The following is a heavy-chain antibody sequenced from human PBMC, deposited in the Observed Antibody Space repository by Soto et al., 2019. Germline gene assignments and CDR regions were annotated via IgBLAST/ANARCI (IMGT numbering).Heavy chain of an antibody. CDR2: ISGSGGST. V-gene: IGHV3-23*01. CDR3: AKVGEEDYYDSSGYFDY. Sequence: GGSRRLSWAASGFTLSSYGVSWVRQAPGKGLEWVSAISGSGGSTYYADSVKGRFTISRDNSKNTLYLQMNSLRAEDTAIYYCAKVGEEDYYDSSGYFDYWGQGTLVTVSS. J-gene: IGHJ4*02. D-gene: IGHD3-22*01. CDR1: GFTLSSYG.